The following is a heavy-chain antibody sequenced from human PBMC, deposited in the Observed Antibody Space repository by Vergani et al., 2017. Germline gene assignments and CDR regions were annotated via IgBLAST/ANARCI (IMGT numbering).Heavy chain of an antibody. CDR2: IRYDDSRNK. CDR3: AKSGWLQHFGAHYFDS. V-gene: IGHV3-30*02. J-gene: IGHJ4*02. CDR1: GFTFNNSN. Sequence: QVQLVESGGGVVQPGESLRLSCAASMSGFTFNNSNMHWVRQAPGKGLEWVAFIRYDDSRNKYYAASVQGRFIISRDNSKNTLFLQMDSLRAEDTAVYYCAKSGWLQHFGAHYFDSWGQGILVTVSS. D-gene: IGHD5-24*01.